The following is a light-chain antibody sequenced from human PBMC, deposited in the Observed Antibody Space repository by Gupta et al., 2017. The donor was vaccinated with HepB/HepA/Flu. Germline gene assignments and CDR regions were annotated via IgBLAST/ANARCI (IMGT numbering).Light chain of an antibody. CDR3: QHYHSSGT. J-gene: IGKJ4*02. CDR1: QSVSSSN. V-gene: IGKV3-20*01. CDR2: GAS. Sequence: EIVLTQSPATLSLSPGERATLSCRASQSVSSSNLAWYQQKPSQAHRLLIYGASSRPTGISDRFSGSGSGTDFTLTIGRLEPEDFAMYYCQHYHSSGTFGGGTKVEIK.